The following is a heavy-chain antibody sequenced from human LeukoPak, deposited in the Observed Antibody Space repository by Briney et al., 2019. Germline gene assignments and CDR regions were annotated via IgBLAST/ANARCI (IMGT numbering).Heavy chain of an antibody. J-gene: IGHJ4*02. CDR2: ISSNSATT. Sequence: GGSLRLSCAASGFSFSTNSMNWVRQVPGKGLEWISYISSNSATTYYADSVKGRFTISRDNAKNSLYLHMNSLRADDTAVYYCARDTRSLINYWGQGTLVTVSS. V-gene: IGHV3-48*01. CDR1: GFSFSTNS. CDR3: ARDTRSLINY. D-gene: IGHD1-26*01.